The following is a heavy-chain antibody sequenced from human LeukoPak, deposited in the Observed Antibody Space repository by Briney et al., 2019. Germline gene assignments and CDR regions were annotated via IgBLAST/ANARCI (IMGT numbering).Heavy chain of an antibody. J-gene: IGHJ4*02. V-gene: IGHV1-2*02. Sequence: ASVKVSCKASGYTFTGYYMHWVRQAPGQGLEWMGWINPNSGSTNYAQKFQGRVTMTRDTSISTAYMELSRLRSDDTAVYYCARDLTVVVPAAIGYWGQGTLVTVSS. CDR3: ARDLTVVVPAAIGY. CDR1: GYTFTGYY. D-gene: IGHD2-2*01. CDR2: INPNSGST.